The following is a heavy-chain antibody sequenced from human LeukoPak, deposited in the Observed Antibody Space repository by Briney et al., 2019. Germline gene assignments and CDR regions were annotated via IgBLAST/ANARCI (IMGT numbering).Heavy chain of an antibody. V-gene: IGHV4-34*01. CDR3: ARSSAAGTGDGAFDI. J-gene: IGHJ3*02. Sequence: SETLSLTCTVSGGSFSGYYWSWIRQPPGKGLEWIGEINHSGSTNYNPSLKSRVTISVDTSKNQFSLKLSSVTAADTAVYYCARSSAAGTGDGAFDIWGQGTMVTVSS. CDR2: INHSGST. CDR1: GGSFSGYY. D-gene: IGHD6-13*01.